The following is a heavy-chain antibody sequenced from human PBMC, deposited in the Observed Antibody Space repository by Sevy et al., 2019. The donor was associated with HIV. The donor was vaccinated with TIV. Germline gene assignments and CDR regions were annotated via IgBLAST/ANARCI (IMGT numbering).Heavy chain of an antibody. D-gene: IGHD2-15*01. CDR1: GFPFSSYA. Sequence: GGSLRLSCAASGFPFSSYAMNWVRQGPGKGLEWVSATGGRGGATYYADSVKGRFTTSRDNSKNTLYLQMDSLRAEDTAVYYCAKDVVAVVGDAFDVWGQGTMVTVSS. CDR2: TGGRGGAT. J-gene: IGHJ3*01. CDR3: AKDVVAVVGDAFDV. V-gene: IGHV3-23*01.